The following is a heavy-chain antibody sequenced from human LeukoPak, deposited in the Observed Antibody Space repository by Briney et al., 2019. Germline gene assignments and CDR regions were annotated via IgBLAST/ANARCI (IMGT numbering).Heavy chain of an antibody. D-gene: IGHD4-17*01. CDR3: AREATVTGAFDI. CDR1: GYSFTSYY. Sequence: ASVKVSCKASGYSFTSYYMHWVRQASGQGLEWMGIINPSGGSTSNAQKFQGRVTMTRDTSTSTVYMELSSLRSEDTAVYYCAREATVTGAFDIWGQGTMVTVSS. J-gene: IGHJ3*02. V-gene: IGHV1-46*03. CDR2: INPSGGST.